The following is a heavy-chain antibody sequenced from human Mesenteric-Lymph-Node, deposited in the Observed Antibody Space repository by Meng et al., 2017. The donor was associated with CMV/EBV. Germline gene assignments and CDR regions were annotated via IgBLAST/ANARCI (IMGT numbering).Heavy chain of an antibody. D-gene: IGHD3-3*01. Sequence: GGSLRLSCAASGFTFSSYTITWVRQAPGKGLEWVSDISAEGTRTYYADSVKGRFTISRDNSENTVDLQLNSLRADDTGVYYCVRGGFGVVIDYWGQGTLVTVSS. CDR3: VRGGFGVVIDY. CDR1: GFTFSSYT. V-gene: IGHV3-23*01. J-gene: IGHJ4*02. CDR2: ISAEGTRT.